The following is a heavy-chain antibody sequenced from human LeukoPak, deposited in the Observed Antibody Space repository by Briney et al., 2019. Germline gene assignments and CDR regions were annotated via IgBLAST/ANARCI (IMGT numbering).Heavy chain of an antibody. Sequence: PGGSLRLSCAASGFTFSDYYMSWIRQAPGKGLEWVSYISSSGSTIYYADSVKGRFTISRDNAKNSLYLQMNSLRAEDTAVYYCARVGASSSSFYYYYYMDVWGKGTTVTVSS. CDR2: ISSSGSTI. V-gene: IGHV3-11*04. D-gene: IGHD6-6*01. CDR1: GFTFSDYY. J-gene: IGHJ6*03. CDR3: ARVGASSSSFYYYYYMDV.